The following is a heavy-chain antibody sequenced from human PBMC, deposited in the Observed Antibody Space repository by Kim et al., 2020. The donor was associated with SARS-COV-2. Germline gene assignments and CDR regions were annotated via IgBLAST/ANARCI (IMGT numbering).Heavy chain of an antibody. D-gene: IGHD3-10*01. V-gene: IGHV5-51*01. J-gene: IGHJ4*02. CDR2: IYPADSDT. CDR1: GYSFSNYW. CDR3: ARLVTYTSGSYAPF. Sequence: GESLKISCKGSGYSFSNYWIGWVRQMPGKGLEWMGIIYPADSDTRYSPSFQGQVTISVDKSISTAYVQWSSLKASDTAMYYCARLVTYTSGSYAPFWGQGTLVTVSS.